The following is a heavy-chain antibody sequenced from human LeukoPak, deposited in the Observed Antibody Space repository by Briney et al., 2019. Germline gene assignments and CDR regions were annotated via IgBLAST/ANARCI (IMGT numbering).Heavy chain of an antibody. CDR3: ARGRWYSSGWYFGE. D-gene: IGHD6-19*01. J-gene: IGHJ4*02. CDR2: INHSGST. V-gene: IGHV4-34*01. CDR1: GGSFSGYY. Sequence: PSETLSLTCAVYGGSFSGYYWSWIRQPPGKGLEWIGEINHSGSTNYNPSLKSRVTISVDTSKNQFSLKLSSVTAADTAVYYCARGRWYSSGWYFGEWGQGTLVTVSS.